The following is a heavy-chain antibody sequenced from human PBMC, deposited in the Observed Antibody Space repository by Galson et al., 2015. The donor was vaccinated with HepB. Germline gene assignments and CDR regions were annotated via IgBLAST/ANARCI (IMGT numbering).Heavy chain of an antibody. CDR1: GYTFTSYY. D-gene: IGHD3-16*01. J-gene: IGHJ5*02. CDR3: ARGTRILSKVGARGWFDP. CDR2: INPSGGST. Sequence: SVKVSCKASGYTFTSYYMHWVRQAPGQGLEWMGIINPSGGSTSYAQKFQGRVTMTRDTSTSTVYMELSSLRSEDTAVYYCARGTRILSKVGARGWFDPWGQGTLVTVSS. V-gene: IGHV1-46*03.